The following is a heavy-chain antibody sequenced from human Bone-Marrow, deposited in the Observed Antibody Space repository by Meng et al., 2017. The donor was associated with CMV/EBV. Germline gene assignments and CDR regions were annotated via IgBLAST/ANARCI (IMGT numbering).Heavy chain of an antibody. J-gene: IGHJ3*02. V-gene: IGHV1-46*01. CDR1: GYIFTTYY. Sequence: ASVKVSCKASGYIFTTYYMHWVRQAPGQGLEWMGIINPSAGSTRYAPNFQGRVSMTSDTSTSTAYLELSSLISEDTAVYYCARPRYCSGTSCEDTFDIWVQGTMVTVSS. CDR3: ARPRYCSGTSCEDTFDI. D-gene: IGHD2-2*01. CDR2: INPSAGST.